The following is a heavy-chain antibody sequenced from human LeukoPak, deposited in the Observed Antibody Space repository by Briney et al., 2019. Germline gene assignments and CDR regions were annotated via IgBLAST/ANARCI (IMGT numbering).Heavy chain of an antibody. CDR2: IYYSGST. CDR3: ARDNPPQYNSGWFAY. Sequence: SETLSLTCTVSGGSISSYYWSWIRQPPGKGLEWIGYIYYSGSTNYNPSLKSRVTISVDTSNNQFSLKLSSVTAADTALYYCARDNPPQYNSGWFAYWGQGTLVTVSS. V-gene: IGHV4-59*12. D-gene: IGHD6-19*01. CDR1: GGSISSYY. J-gene: IGHJ4*02.